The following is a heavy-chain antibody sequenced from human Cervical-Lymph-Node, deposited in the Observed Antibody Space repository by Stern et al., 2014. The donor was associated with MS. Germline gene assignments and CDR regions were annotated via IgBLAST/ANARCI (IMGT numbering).Heavy chain of an antibody. CDR2: IYPCDSDT. Sequence: EVPLLQTGAEVKKPGESLKISCKGSGNSFTSYWIGRVRQLSGIGLEWMGIIYPCDSDTRYSPSFFGQVTISVDKSITTAYLQWSSLKASDTARYYCARLRTDYGALDYWGQGTLVTVSS. D-gene: IGHD4-17*01. V-gene: IGHV5-51*01. J-gene: IGHJ4*02. CDR3: ARLRTDYGALDY. CDR1: GNSFTSYW.